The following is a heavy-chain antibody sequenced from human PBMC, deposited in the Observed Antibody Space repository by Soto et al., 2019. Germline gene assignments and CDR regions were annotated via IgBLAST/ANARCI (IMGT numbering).Heavy chain of an antibody. CDR3: ASEGISLSHCSSTSCQWGVGDYYYYMDV. CDR1: GGSISSSSYY. J-gene: IGHJ6*03. D-gene: IGHD2-2*01. Sequence: SETLSLTCTVSGGSISSSSYYWGWIRQPPGKGLEWIGSIYYSGSTYYNPSLKSRVTISVDTSKNQFSLNLSSVTAADTAVYYFASEGISLSHCSSTSCQWGVGDYYYYMDVWGKGTTVTVSS. V-gene: IGHV4-39*01. CDR2: IYYSGST.